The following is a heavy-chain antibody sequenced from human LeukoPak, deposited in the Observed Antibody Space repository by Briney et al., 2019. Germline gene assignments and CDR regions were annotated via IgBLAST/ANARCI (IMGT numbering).Heavy chain of an antibody. Sequence: ASVKVSCKASGYTFISYGITWVRQAPGQGLEWMGWISAYNGNTNYAQRLQGRVTMTTDTSTKTTYMELRNLRSDDTAVYYCARGPNLSWNFDYWGQGTLVTVSS. D-gene: IGHD6-13*01. J-gene: IGHJ4*02. CDR2: ISAYNGNT. CDR3: ARGPNLSWNFDY. CDR1: GYTFISYG. V-gene: IGHV1-18*01.